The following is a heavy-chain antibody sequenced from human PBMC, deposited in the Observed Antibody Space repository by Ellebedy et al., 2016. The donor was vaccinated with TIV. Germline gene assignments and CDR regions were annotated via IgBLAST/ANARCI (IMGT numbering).Heavy chain of an antibody. V-gene: IGHV3-11*06. Sequence: GESLKISCAASGFTFSDYYMTWIRQAPGKGLEWISYISSSSTYTDYADSVRGRFTISRDNAKNTLYLHLDSLGPEDTAVYYCARAANHYYHYLDPWGQGTLVTVSS. D-gene: IGHD3-22*01. CDR2: ISSSSTYT. CDR3: ARAANHYYHYLDP. J-gene: IGHJ5*02. CDR1: GFTFSDYY.